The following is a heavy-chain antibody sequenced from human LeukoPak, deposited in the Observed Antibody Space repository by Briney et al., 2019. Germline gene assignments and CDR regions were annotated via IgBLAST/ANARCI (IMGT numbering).Heavy chain of an antibody. CDR1: GFTFSNYA. V-gene: IGHV3-30*04. CDR2: ISYDGSNE. J-gene: IGHJ4*02. Sequence: AGGSLRLSCAASGFTFSNYAMHWVRQTPGKGLEWVAAISYDGSNEYHADSVKGPFTISRDNSKNTLFLQMSSLSAGDTAVFYCARDATRSGEMGRVGYWGQGILVTVSS. D-gene: IGHD2-15*01. CDR3: ARDATRSGEMGRVGY.